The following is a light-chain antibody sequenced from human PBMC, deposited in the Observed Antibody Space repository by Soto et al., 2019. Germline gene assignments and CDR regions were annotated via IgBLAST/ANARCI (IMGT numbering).Light chain of an antibody. J-gene: IGKJ1*01. V-gene: IGKV1-5*01. CDR2: GAS. CDR3: QHYRRNTWS. Sequence: DIQMTQSPSTLSASVGGRVTITCRASQRVGTWVAWYQQKPGKAPKLLIYGASNLESGVPSRFSGSGSGTEFTLTITTLHPDDFATYFCQHYRRNTWSFGPGTKVDI. CDR1: QRVGTW.